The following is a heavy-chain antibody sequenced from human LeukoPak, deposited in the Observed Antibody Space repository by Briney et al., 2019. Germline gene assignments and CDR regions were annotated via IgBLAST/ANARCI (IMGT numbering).Heavy chain of an antibody. D-gene: IGHD6-19*01. J-gene: IGHJ4*02. Sequence: GGSLRLSCAVSGFTVSGNYMSWVRQAPGKGLEWVSVIYSGGSTYYADSVKGRFTISRDNSKNTLYLQMNSLRAEDTAVYYCAKYSVAGTRGFDYWGQGTLVTVSS. V-gene: IGHV3-53*01. CDR3: AKYSVAGTRGFDY. CDR2: IYSGGST. CDR1: GFTVSGNY.